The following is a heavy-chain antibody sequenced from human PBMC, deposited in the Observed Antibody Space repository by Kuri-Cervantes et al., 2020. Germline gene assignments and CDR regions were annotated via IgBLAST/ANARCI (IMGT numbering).Heavy chain of an antibody. D-gene: IGHD3-22*01. CDR2: INHSGST. CDR1: GGSFSGYY. J-gene: IGHJ3*02. V-gene: IGHV4-34*01. CDR3: ARQGGSSGYYHAFDI. Sequence: SETLSLTCAVYGGSFSGYYWSWIRQPLGKGLEWIGEINHSGSTNYNPSLKSRVTISVDTSKNQFSLKLSSVTAADTAVYYCARQGGSSGYYHAFDIWGQGTMVTVSS.